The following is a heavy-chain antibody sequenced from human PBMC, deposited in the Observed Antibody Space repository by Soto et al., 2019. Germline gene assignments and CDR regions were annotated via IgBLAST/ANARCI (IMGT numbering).Heavy chain of an antibody. J-gene: IGHJ4*02. V-gene: IGHV1-2*04. CDR3: ARQLSPHTSFDY. CDR1: GYTFTGYY. D-gene: IGHD6-6*01. Sequence: QVQLVQSGAEVKKPGASVKVSCKASGYTFTGYYMHWVRQAPGQGLEWMGWINLNSGGTNYAQKFQGSVTMARDTSISTAPTGPSRLRSDAPAINYRARQLSPHTSFDYWGQGTLVTVSS. CDR2: INLNSGGT.